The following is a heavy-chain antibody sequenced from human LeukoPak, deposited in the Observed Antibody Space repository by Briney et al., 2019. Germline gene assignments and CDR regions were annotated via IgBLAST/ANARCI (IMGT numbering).Heavy chain of an antibody. D-gene: IGHD1-1*01. CDR2: ISASGGST. CDR1: GFTFSDYT. Sequence: GGSLRLSCAASGFTFSDYTMYWVRQGPGKGLDWVSGISASGGSTYYTDSLKGRLTISRDNSKNTLFLQMNSLRAEDTAIYYCAKGLERESRLECWGQGTLVTVSS. J-gene: IGHJ4*02. V-gene: IGHV3-23*01. CDR3: AKGLERESRLEC.